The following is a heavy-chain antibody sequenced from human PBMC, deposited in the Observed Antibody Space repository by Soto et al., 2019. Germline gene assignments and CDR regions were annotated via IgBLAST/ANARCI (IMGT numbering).Heavy chain of an antibody. CDR1: GFTIDSYV. D-gene: IGHD3-10*01. Sequence: QVQLVESGGDVVQPGRSLRLSCAVSGFTIDSYVMHWVCQAPGKGLEWVALMSYDGSNKYYADSVKGRFSISRDNSKSTLFLQMNSLTTEDTAVYYCARDRRSATIIRGPLDYWGQGTLVTVSS. CDR3: ARDRRSATIIRGPLDY. CDR2: MSYDGSNK. J-gene: IGHJ4*02. V-gene: IGHV3-30-3*01.